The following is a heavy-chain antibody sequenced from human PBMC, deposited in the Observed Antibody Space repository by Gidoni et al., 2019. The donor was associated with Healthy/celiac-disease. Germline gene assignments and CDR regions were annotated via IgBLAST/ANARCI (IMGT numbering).Heavy chain of an antibody. CDR1: GGSISSYY. V-gene: IGHV4-59*01. Sequence: QVQLQESGPGLVKPSETLSLTCTVPGGSISSYYWSWIRQPPGKGLEWVGYSYYNGGTNYNPSLKSRVTISVDTSKNQFSLKLSSVTAADTAVYYCARAFDDSSVPDAFDIWGQGTMVTVSS. D-gene: IGHD3-22*01. CDR2: SYYNGGT. J-gene: IGHJ3*02. CDR3: ARAFDDSSVPDAFDI.